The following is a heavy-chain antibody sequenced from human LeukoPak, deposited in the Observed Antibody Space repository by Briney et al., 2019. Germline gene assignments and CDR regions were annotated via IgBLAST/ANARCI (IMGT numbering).Heavy chain of an antibody. Sequence: PGGSLRLSCAASGFTFSSYSMNWVRQAPGKGLEWVSSISSSSSYIYYADSVKGRFNISRDNAKNSLYLQMNSLRAEDTAAYYCARASTSIADSLDVWGKGTTVTVSS. V-gene: IGHV3-21*01. J-gene: IGHJ6*04. D-gene: IGHD6-13*01. CDR3: ARASTSIADSLDV. CDR2: ISSSSSYI. CDR1: GFTFSSYS.